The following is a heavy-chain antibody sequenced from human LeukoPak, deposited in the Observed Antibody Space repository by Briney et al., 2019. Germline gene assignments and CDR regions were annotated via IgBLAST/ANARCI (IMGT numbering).Heavy chain of an antibody. CDR1: GFTFSHYW. V-gene: IGHV3-7*01. Sequence: GGSLRLSCAASGFTFSHYWMSWVRQAPGKGLEWVANIKPDGSEKDYVDSVKGRFTISRDNAKNSPFLQMDSLRAEDTAVYYCAREDVWAFDMWGQGTMVTVSS. CDR2: IKPDGSEK. J-gene: IGHJ3*02. D-gene: IGHD2-21*01. CDR3: AREDVWAFDM.